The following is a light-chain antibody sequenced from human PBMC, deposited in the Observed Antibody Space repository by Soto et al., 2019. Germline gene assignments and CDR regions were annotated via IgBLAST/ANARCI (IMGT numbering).Light chain of an antibody. CDR2: DTS. V-gene: IGLV7-46*01. CDR1: TGAVTSGHY. Sequence: QAVVTQEPSLTGSPGGTVTLTCGSSTGAVTSGHYPYWFQQKPGQAPRTLIYDTSNKHSWTPARFSGSLLGDKAALTLSGAQPEDEAEYYCLLSYSGARPVVFGGGTKLTVL. CDR3: LLSYSGARPVV. J-gene: IGLJ2*01.